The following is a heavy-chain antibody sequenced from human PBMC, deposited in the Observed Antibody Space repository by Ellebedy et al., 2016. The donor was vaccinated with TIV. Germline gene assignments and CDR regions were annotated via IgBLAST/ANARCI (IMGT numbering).Heavy chain of an antibody. CDR3: ARDFRRIAAAQAFDI. V-gene: IGHV4-59*01. Sequence: SETLSLTCTVSGGSISSYYWSWIRQPPGKRLEWIGYIYYSGSTNYNPSLKSRVTISVDTSKNQFSLKLSSVTAADTAVYYCARDFRRIAAAQAFDIWGQGTMVTVSS. J-gene: IGHJ3*02. CDR1: GGSISSYY. CDR2: IYYSGST. D-gene: IGHD6-13*01.